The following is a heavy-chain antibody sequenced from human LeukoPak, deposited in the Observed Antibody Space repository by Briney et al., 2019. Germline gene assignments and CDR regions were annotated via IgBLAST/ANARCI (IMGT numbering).Heavy chain of an antibody. CDR2: IYYSGST. J-gene: IGHJ6*02. CDR3: ARCPRRTTVTSGYYYGMDV. Sequence: SETLSLTCTVSGGSIGNYYWSWIRQPAEKGLEWIGRIYYSGSTYYNPSLKSRVTISVDTSKNQFSLKLSSVTAADTAVYYCARCPRRTTVTSGYYYGMDVWGQGTTVTVSS. D-gene: IGHD4-11*01. V-gene: IGHV4-59*05. CDR1: GGSIGNYY.